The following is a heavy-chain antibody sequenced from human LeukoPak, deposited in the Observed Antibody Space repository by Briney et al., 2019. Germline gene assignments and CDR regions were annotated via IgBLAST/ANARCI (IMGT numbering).Heavy chain of an antibody. D-gene: IGHD1-26*01. CDR2: IYYTGST. J-gene: IGHJ3*02. Sequence: SETLSLTCTVSGGSISSYYWSWIRQPPGKGLEWIGYIYYTGSTNYNPSLKSRVTISVDTSKNHFSLKLTSVTAADAAVYHCAREYSGHYYAFDIWGQGTMVTVSS. CDR1: GGSISSYY. V-gene: IGHV4-59*01. CDR3: AREYSGHYYAFDI.